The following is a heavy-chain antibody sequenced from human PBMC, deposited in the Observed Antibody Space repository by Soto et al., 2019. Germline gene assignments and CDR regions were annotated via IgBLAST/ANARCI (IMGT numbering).Heavy chain of an antibody. Sequence: PSETLSLTCAVYGGSFSGYYWSWIRQPPGKGLEWIGEINHSGSTNYNPSLKSRVTISVDTSKNQFSLKLSSVTAADTAVYYCARGRGNRILTGYLDYWGQGTLVTVSS. V-gene: IGHV4-34*01. D-gene: IGHD3-9*01. CDR2: INHSGST. CDR1: GGSFSGYY. CDR3: ARGRGNRILTGYLDY. J-gene: IGHJ4*02.